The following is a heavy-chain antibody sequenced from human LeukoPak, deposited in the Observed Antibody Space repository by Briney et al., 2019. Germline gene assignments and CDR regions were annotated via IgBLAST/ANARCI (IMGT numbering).Heavy chain of an antibody. CDR3: ARGTKLWSVTVDY. CDR2: MNPNSGNT. Sequence: ASVKVSCKAAGYTFTSYDINWVRQATGQWLEWMGWMNPNSGNTGYAQKFQGRVTMTRNTSISTAYMELSSLRSEDTAVYYCARGTKLWSVTVDYWGQGTLVTVSS. CDR1: GYTFTSYD. J-gene: IGHJ4*02. V-gene: IGHV1-8*01. D-gene: IGHD2-21*01.